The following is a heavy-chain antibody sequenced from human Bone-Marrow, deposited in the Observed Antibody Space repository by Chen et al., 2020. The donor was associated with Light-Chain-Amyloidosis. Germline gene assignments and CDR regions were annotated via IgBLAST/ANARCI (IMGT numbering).Heavy chain of an antibody. Sequence: SWGISCKGSGYTFPNYWIGWVRQMPGKGLEWMGVIYPDDSDARYSPSFEGQVTISADKSITTAYLQWRSLKASDTAMYYCARRRDGYNFYYWGQGTLVTVSS. CDR3: ARRRDGYNFYY. D-gene: IGHD5-12*01. CDR2: IYPDDSDA. J-gene: IGHJ4*02. CDR1: GYTFPNYW. V-gene: IGHV5-51*01.